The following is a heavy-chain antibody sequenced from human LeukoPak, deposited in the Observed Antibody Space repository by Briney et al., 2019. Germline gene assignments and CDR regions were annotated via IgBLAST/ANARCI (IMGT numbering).Heavy chain of an antibody. Sequence: GGSLRLSCAASGFTVSSNYMSWVRQAPGKGLEWVSVIYSGGSTYYADSVKGRFTISRDNSKNTLYLQMNSLRAEDTAVYYCAKDPFYSNYAGMDVWGQGTTVTVSS. CDR3: AKDPFYSNYAGMDV. CDR1: GFTVSSNY. CDR2: IYSGGST. D-gene: IGHD4-11*01. J-gene: IGHJ6*02. V-gene: IGHV3-53*01.